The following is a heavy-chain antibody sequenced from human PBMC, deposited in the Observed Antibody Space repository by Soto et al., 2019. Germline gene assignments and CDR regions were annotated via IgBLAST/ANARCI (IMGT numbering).Heavy chain of an antibody. CDR2: IGSDGTIK. V-gene: IGHV3-30*18. CDR1: GFTFTTYS. J-gene: IGHJ2*01. Sequence: QVHLAESGGGVVQPGRSLRLSCLASGFTFTTYSIHWLRQAPGKGLEWVSVIGSDGTIKYYADSVKGRFTASRDNFKNTVFLQMNSLTTEDTSVYYCAKEHSNDNWFFDVWGRGTLVTVFS. D-gene: IGHD3-22*01. CDR3: AKEHSNDNWFFDV.